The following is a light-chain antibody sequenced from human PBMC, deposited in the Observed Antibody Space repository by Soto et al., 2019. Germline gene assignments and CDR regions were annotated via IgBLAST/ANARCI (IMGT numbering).Light chain of an antibody. V-gene: IGLV2-14*01. Sequence: HSALTQPASVSGSPGQSITISCTGTSSDVGGYNYVSWYQQHPGKAPKLMIYDVSNRPSGVSNRFSGSKAGNTASLTISGLQAEDEADYYCSSYTSSGTKVFGGGTKLTVL. J-gene: IGLJ2*01. CDR1: SSDVGGYNY. CDR3: SSYTSSGTKV. CDR2: DVS.